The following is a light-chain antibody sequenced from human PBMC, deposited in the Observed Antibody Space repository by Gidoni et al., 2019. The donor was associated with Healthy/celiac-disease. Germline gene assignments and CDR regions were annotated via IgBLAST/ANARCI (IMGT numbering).Light chain of an antibody. CDR1: QSVSSY. Sequence: EIVLTQSPATLSLSPGARATLSCRASQSVSSYLAWYQQKPGQAPRLLIYDASNSATGIPARFSGSESGTDCTLTSSSLEPEDFAVYYCQQRSNWPPQLTFGGXTKVEIK. V-gene: IGKV3-11*01. J-gene: IGKJ4*01. CDR3: QQRSNWPPQLT. CDR2: DAS.